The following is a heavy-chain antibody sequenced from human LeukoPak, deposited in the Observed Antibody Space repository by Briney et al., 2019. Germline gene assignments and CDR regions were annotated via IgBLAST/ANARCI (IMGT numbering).Heavy chain of an antibody. J-gene: IGHJ2*01. CDR1: GYTFTSYG. CDR3: ARDRGSIVVVISPSWYFDI. CDR2: ISAYSGNT. D-gene: IGHD3-22*01. V-gene: IGHV1-18*01. Sequence: ASVKVSCTASGYTFTSYGISWVRQAPGQGLEWMGWISAYSGNTNYAQKLQGRVTMTTDTSTSTAYMELRRLRSDDTAVYYCARDRGSIVVVISPSWYFDISGRSTLVTVSS.